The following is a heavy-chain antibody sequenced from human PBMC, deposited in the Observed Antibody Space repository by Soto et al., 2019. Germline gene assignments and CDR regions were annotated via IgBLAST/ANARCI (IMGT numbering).Heavy chain of an antibody. CDR1: GYTFTSYD. CDR3: AVYYYDSSGYYYNQAFDI. CDR2: MNPNSGNT. Sequence: VSVKVSCKASGYTFTSYDINWVRQATGQGLEWMGWMNPNSGNTGYAQKFQGRVTMTRNTSISTAYMELSSLRSEDTAVYYCAVYYYDSSGYYYNQAFDIWGRGTMVT. J-gene: IGHJ3*02. D-gene: IGHD3-22*01. V-gene: IGHV1-8*01.